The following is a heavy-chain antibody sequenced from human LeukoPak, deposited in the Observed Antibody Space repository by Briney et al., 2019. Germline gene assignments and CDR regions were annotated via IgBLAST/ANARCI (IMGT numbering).Heavy chain of an antibody. CDR1: GFTFSTSA. J-gene: IGHJ4*02. V-gene: IGHV3-23*01. D-gene: IGHD2/OR15-2a*01. CDR3: AKRASMVPFDY. CDR2: IGTVISDK. Sequence: GGSLRLSCAASGFTFSTSAMSWVRQAPGKGLEWVSSIGTVISDKLYADSVKGHFTISRDNSKNTVYLQMNSLRAEDTAVYFCAKRASMVPFDYWGQGSLVTVSS.